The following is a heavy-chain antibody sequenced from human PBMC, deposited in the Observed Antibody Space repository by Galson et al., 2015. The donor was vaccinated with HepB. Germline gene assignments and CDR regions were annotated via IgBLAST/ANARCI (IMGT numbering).Heavy chain of an antibody. CDR2: ISYDEINK. CDR3: ARLYVVTSASYYFYYGIDV. CDR1: GFTFSTYG. J-gene: IGHJ6*02. V-gene: IGHV3-30-3*01. D-gene: IGHD3-22*01. Sequence: LRLSCAASGFTFSTYGIHWFRQAPGKGLEWVTFISYDEINKYYADSVRGRFTISRDNSKNTVYLQMNSLTTEDTAVYYCARLYVVTSASYYFYYGIDVWGQGTTVTVSS.